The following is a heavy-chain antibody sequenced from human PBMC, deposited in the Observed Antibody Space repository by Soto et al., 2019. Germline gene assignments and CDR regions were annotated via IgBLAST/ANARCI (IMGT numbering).Heavy chain of an antibody. CDR2: ISGSGGST. CDR3: AKDLRMAYRSYYYYGMDV. CDR1: GFPFSSYA. V-gene: IGHV3-23*01. D-gene: IGHD2-8*01. Sequence: GGSLRLSCAPSGFPFSSYAMSWVRQAPGKGLEWVSAISGSGGSTYYAECVKGRFTISRDNSKNTLYLQMTSLRAEDTAVYYCAKDLRMAYRSYYYYGMDVWGQGTTVTVSS. J-gene: IGHJ6*02.